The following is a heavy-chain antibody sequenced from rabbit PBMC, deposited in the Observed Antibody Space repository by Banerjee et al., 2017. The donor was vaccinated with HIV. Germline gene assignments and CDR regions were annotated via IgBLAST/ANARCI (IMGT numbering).Heavy chain of an antibody. CDR3: AGSLVDNANL. J-gene: IGHJ4*01. CDR1: GFSFSSSYY. D-gene: IGHD1-1*01. CDR2: IDTNTGKT. V-gene: IGHV1S40*01. Sequence: QSLEESGGDLVKPGASLTLTCTASGFSFSSSYYMCWVRQAPGKGLEWIGFIDTNTGKTFYASWAKGRFTISKTSPTTVTLQMTSLTVADTATYLCAGSLVDNANLWGPGTLVTVS.